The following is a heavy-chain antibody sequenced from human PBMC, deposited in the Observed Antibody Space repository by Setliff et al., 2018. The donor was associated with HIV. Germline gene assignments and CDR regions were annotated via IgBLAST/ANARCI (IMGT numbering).Heavy chain of an antibody. CDR1: GGSISSHY. CDR2: INHSGST. D-gene: IGHD1-20*01. J-gene: IGHJ5*02. V-gene: IGHV4-34*01. CDR3: ARGLGYKGWFDP. Sequence: SETLSLTCTVSGGSISSHYWSWIRQPPGKGLVWIGQINHSGSTKYNPSLKSRVTISVDTSKNQFSLKLTSVTAADTALYYCARGLGYKGWFDPWGQGNLVTVSS.